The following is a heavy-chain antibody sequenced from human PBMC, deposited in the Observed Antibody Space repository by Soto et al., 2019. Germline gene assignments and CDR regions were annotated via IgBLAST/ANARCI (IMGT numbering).Heavy chain of an antibody. CDR2: ISGHNGQT. CDR1: GYTCINHG. CDR3: ARDSSPLADFFDD. V-gene: IGHV1-18*04. Sequence: QVQLVQSGGEVKKPGAAVKVSCKASGYTCINHGISWVRQAPGQGREWMGWISGHNGQTHYAKKFQGRVTMTTATTTSTAFKELRILRSDDTAVYYCARDSSPLADFFDDWCQGTLVSVSS. J-gene: IGHJ4*02.